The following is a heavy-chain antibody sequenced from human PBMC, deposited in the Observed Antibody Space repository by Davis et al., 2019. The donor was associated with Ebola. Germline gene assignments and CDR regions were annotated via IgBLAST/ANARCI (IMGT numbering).Heavy chain of an antibody. CDR2: LYYGGST. D-gene: IGHD1-1*01. CDR1: GGSISSSSYY. CDR3: ARVDWTNYYYYYMDV. J-gene: IGHJ6*03. Sequence: PSETLSLTCTVSGGSISSSSYYWGWIRQPPGKGLEWIGYLYYGGSTNYNPSLKSRVTISVDTSKNQFSLKLSSVTAADTAVYYCARVDWTNYYYYYMDVWGKGTTVTVSS. V-gene: IGHV4-61*05.